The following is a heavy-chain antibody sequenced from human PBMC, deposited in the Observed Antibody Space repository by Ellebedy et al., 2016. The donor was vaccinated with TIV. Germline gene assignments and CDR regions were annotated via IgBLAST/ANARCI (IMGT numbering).Heavy chain of an antibody. D-gene: IGHD6-13*01. CDR1: GYTFTSYG. J-gene: IGHJ6*02. Sequence: AASVKVSCKASGYTFTSYGISWVRQAPGPGLEWLGWLSGHDGNTNYAQQLHGRVTMTTDTSTSTAYMELRSLRSDDTAVYYCARDQQQMVIHNYYGLDVWGQGTTVTGSS. V-gene: IGHV1-18*04. CDR3: ARDQQQMVIHNYYGLDV. CDR2: LSGHDGNT.